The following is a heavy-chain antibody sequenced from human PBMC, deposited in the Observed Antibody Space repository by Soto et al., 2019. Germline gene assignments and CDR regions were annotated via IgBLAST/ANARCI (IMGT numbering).Heavy chain of an antibody. D-gene: IGHD6-13*01. Sequence: QVQLVESGGGLVKPGGSLRLSFAVSGFTFSDYYMTWIRQAPGKGLEWVSYISSSTSHTNYADSVQGRLTISNDNPKNSLFLQMNSLRAEDTAVYYCARGRGAAADYFDFWGQGTLVTVSS. CDR2: ISSSTSHT. CDR3: ARGRGAAADYFDF. V-gene: IGHV3-11*05. CDR1: GFTFSDYY. J-gene: IGHJ4*02.